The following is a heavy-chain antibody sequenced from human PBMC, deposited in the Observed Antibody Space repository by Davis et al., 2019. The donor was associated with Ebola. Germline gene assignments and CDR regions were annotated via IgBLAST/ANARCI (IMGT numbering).Heavy chain of an antibody. CDR2: IISNSGGT. J-gene: IGHJ3*02. CDR3: ARGDHWAFDI. Sequence: ASVKVSCKASGYTFTGYNMHWVRQAPGQGLEWMGRIISNSGGTNYAQKFQGRVTMTRDTSINTAYMELSSLRSDDTAVYYCARGDHWAFDIWGQGTMVTVSS. D-gene: IGHD1-1*01. CDR1: GYTFTGYN. V-gene: IGHV1-2*06.